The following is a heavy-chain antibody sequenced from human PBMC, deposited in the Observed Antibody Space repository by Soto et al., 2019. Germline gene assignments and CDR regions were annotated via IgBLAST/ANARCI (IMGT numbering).Heavy chain of an antibody. CDR2: MNPNSGNT. CDR3: ARGIKYGAYSRWFDP. CDR1: GYTFTSYD. V-gene: IGHV1-8*01. Sequence: ASVKVSCKASGYTFTSYDINWVRQATGQGLEYLGWMNPNSGNTAYVQKFQGRVTMTWDTSITTAYMELSSLRSEDTAVYFCARGIKYGAYSRWFDPWGPGTLGTVSS. D-gene: IGHD4-17*01. J-gene: IGHJ5*02.